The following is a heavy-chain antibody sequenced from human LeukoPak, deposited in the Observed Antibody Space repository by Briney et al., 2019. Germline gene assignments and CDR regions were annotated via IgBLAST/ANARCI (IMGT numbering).Heavy chain of an antibody. D-gene: IGHD2-2*02. CDR2: INPNSGGT. V-gene: IGHV1-2*02. CDR1: GYTFTGHY. CDR3: ARPRYCSSTSCYRVWYFDY. Sequence: GASVKVSCKASGYTFTGHYMHWVRQAPGQGLEWMGWINPNSGGTNYAQKFQGRVTMTRDTSISTAYMELSRLRSDDTAVYYCARPRYCSSTSCYRVWYFDYWGQGTLVTVSS. J-gene: IGHJ4*02.